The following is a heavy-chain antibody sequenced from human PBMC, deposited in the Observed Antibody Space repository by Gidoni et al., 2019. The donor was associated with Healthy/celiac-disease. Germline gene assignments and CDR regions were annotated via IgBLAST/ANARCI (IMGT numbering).Heavy chain of an antibody. CDR3: TLNWFDP. CDR1: GFTFSNAW. CDR2: SKSKTDGGTT. Sequence: VQLLESGVGLVKPGGSLRLSCSASGFTFSNAWMSCVRQAPGKGLEWVGRSKSKTDGGTTDYAAPVKGRFTISRDDSKNTLYLQMNSLKTEDTAVYYCTLNWFDPWGQGTLVTVSS. V-gene: IGHV3-15*01. J-gene: IGHJ5*02.